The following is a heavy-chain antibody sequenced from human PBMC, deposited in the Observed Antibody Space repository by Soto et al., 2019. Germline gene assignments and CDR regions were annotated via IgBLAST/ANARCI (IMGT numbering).Heavy chain of an antibody. J-gene: IGHJ4*02. CDR1: GFTFITSF. Sequence: GGSLRLYCVASGFTFITSFMGWVRQAPGKGLEWVANINQDGGGTYYVDSVEGRFTISRDNAKDSLYLQMNSLRGEDTAVYYCARYFRGSGRYFFDYWGQGTLVTVSS. V-gene: IGHV3-7*03. CDR2: INQDGGGT. CDR3: ARYFRGSGRYFFDY. D-gene: IGHD6-19*01.